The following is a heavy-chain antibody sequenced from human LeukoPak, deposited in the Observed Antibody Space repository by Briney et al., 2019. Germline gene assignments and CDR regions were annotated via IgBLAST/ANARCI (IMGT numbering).Heavy chain of an antibody. V-gene: IGHV3-74*01. J-gene: IGHJ4*02. CDR2: INSDGSGT. Sequence: GGSLRLSCATSGFIFGNYRMHWVRQAPGKGLVWVSRINSDGSGTDYAESVKGRFTISRDNAKSSLYLQMNTLRAEDTAVYYCATSSDSSGNDWGQGTLVTVSS. CDR1: GFIFGNYR. D-gene: IGHD3-22*01. CDR3: ATSSDSSGND.